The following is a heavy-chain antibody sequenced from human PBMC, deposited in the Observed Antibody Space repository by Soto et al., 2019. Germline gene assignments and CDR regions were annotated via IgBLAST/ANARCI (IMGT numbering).Heavy chain of an antibody. CDR1: GGSISSSSDH. CDR2: IYYSENT. J-gene: IGHJ4*02. Sequence: PSETLSLTCTVSGGSISSSSDHWGSIRQPPGKGLEWIGNIYYSENTYYNPSLKSRVTISVDTSKNQFSLRLTSVTAADTAVYYCATHPPYGPLDHWGQGTLVTVSS. D-gene: IGHD4-17*01. CDR3: ATHPPYGPLDH. V-gene: IGHV4-39*01.